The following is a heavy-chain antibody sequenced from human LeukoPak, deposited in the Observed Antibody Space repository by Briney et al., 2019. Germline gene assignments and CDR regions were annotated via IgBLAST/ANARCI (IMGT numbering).Heavy chain of an antibody. CDR3: ARVLLASNGDQYWYYDL. CDR1: AFTVSSNY. CDR2: TYSASNT. D-gene: IGHD4-17*01. J-gene: IGHJ2*01. Sequence: GGSLRRSSVASAFTVSSNYMTWVRQAPGRGLEWCSATYSASNTFYPDSVKGRFTISRVSSKNTLYLQMNSLRAEDTAVYYCARVLLASNGDQYWYYDLWGRGTLVTVSS. V-gene: IGHV3-53*01.